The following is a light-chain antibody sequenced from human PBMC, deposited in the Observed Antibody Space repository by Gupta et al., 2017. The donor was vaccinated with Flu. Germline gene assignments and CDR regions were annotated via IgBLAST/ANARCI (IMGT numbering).Light chain of an antibody. V-gene: IGKV1-33*01. J-gene: IGKJ2*01. CDR2: DAS. CDR1: QDISTH. CDR3: QQYVYLPYT. Sequence: DIQMTPSPSYLSASVGDRVTISCQASQDISTHINWFQQKPGKAPKLLIYDASTLGEGVPSRFSRSGSGTDFTFTISSLQAEDIATYHCQQYVYLPYTFGQGTML.